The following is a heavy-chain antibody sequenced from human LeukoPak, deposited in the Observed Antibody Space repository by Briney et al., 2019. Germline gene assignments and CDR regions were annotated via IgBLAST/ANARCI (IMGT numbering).Heavy chain of an antibody. CDR2: INSDGSSI. J-gene: IGHJ3*02. CDR1: GFSFSSYW. Sequence: GGSLRLSCAASGFSFSSYWMHWVRQGPGKGLVWVSRINSDGSSITYADSVKGRFTISRDNTKHTLYLQMNSLRADDSAVYYCSRGGSPPEALGDSFDIWGQGTMVTVSS. CDR3: SRGGSPPEALGDSFDI. D-gene: IGHD1-26*01. V-gene: IGHV3-74*01.